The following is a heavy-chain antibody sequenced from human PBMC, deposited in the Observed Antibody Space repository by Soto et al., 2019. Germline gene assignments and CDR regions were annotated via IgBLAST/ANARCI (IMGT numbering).Heavy chain of an antibody. Sequence: SETLSLTCAVSGCSISSGGYSWSWIRQPPGKGLEWIGYIYHSGSTYYNPSLKSRVTISVDWSKNQFSLKLSSVTAADTAVYYCARVPDYWGQGTLVTVSS. CDR2: IYHSGST. CDR1: GCSISSGGYS. CDR3: ARVPDY. J-gene: IGHJ4*02. V-gene: IGHV4-30-2*01.